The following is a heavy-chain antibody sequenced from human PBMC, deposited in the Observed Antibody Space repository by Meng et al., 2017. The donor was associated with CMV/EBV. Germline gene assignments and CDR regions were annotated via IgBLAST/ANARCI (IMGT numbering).Heavy chain of an antibody. CDR1: GFTFSSYE. V-gene: IGHV3-48*03. J-gene: IGHJ6*02. CDR3: ARGPNYYGSKYYYYGMDV. Sequence: GESLKISCAASGFTFSSYEMNWVRQAPGKGLEWISYISSSGSSIYYADSVKGRFTFSRDNAKNSLYLQMNSLRAEDTAVYYCARGPNYYGSKYYYYGMDVWGQGTTVTVSS. D-gene: IGHD3-22*01. CDR2: ISSSGSSI.